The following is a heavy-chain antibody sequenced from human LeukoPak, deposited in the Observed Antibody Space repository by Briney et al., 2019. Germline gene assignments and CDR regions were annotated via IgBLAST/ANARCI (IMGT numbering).Heavy chain of an antibody. CDR2: IDYSGST. CDR3: AKVRRYYAPSDVFDI. V-gene: IGHV4-59*01. D-gene: IGHD3-10*01. CDR1: GGSISSYF. J-gene: IGHJ3*02. Sequence: SETLSLTCTVSGGSISSYFRSWIRQPPGKGLDWIAYIDYSGSTNYNPSLKSRLTISVDTSENQFFPKLTSVAAADTAVYYGAKVRRYYAPSDVFDIWGQGTMVTVAS.